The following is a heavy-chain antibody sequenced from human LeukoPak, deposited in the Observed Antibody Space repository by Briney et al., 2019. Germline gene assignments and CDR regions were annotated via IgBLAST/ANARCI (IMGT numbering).Heavy chain of an antibody. J-gene: IGHJ4*02. D-gene: IGHD4-17*01. CDR1: GGSISSYY. Sequence: PSETLSLTCTVSGGSISSYYWNWIRQPPGRGLEWIGYIYYSGSTNYNPSLKSRVTISVDTSKNQFSLKLSSLTAADTAVYYCASRDDYGELYWGQGTLVTVSS. CDR2: IYYSGST. V-gene: IGHV4-59*08. CDR3: ASRDDYGELY.